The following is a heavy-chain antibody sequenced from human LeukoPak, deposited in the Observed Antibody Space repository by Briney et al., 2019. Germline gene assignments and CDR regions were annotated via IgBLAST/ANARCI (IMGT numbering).Heavy chain of an antibody. D-gene: IGHD6-13*01. CDR3: AGIAAADLPDY. Sequence: SETLSLTCTVSGGSISSSSYYWGWIRQPPGKGLEWIGSIYYSGSTYYNPSLKSRVTISVDTSKNQFSLKLSSVTAADTAVYYCAGIAAADLPDYWGQGTLVTVSS. J-gene: IGHJ4*02. V-gene: IGHV4-39*01. CDR1: GGSISSSSYY. CDR2: IYYSGST.